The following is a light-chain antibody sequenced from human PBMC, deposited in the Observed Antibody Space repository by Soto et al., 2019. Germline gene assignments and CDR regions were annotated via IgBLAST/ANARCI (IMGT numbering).Light chain of an antibody. CDR2: DVS. CDR1: SSDVGGYNS. J-gene: IGLJ2*01. V-gene: IGLV2-14*01. CDR3: SSYTSSSTVV. Sequence: QSALTQPASVSGSPGQSITISCTGTSSDVGGYNSVSWYQQHPGKAPKLMIYDVSNRPSGVSNRFSGSKSGNTASLTISGLQAEDGADYYCSSYTSSSTVVFGGGTKLTVL.